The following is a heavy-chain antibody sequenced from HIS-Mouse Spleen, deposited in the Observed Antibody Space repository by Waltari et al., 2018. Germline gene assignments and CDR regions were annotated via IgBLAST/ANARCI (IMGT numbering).Heavy chain of an antibody. Sequence: QLQLQESGPGLVKPSETLSLTCTVSGGSISSSSYYWGWIRQPPGKGLEWIGSIYYSGSTYHNPSLKSRVTISVDTSKNQFSLKLSSVTAADTAVYYCASRILGYCSGGSCSDYWGQGTLVTVSS. J-gene: IGHJ4*02. V-gene: IGHV4-39*07. CDR3: ASRILGYCSGGSCSDY. CDR2: IYYSGST. D-gene: IGHD2-15*01. CDR1: GGSISSSSYY.